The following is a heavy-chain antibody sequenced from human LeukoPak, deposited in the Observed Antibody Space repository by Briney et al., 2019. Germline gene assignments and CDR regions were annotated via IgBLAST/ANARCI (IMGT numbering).Heavy chain of an antibody. V-gene: IGHV3-66*04. D-gene: IGHD4-23*01. CDR3: ARLVTGTTVINSGWFDP. J-gene: IGHJ5*02. CDR1: GFTVSSKY. Sequence: GGSLRLSCAASGFTVSSKYMSWVRQAPGKGLEWASVIYSGGNTYYADSVKGRFSISRDNSKNTVYLQMNSLRAEDTAVYYCARLVTGTTVINSGWFDPWGQGTLVTVSS. CDR2: IYSGGNT.